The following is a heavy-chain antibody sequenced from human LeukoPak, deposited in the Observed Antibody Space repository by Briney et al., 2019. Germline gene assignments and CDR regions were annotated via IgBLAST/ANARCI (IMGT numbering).Heavy chain of an antibody. CDR1: GYTFTSYY. CDR2: INPSGGST. Sequence: GASEKVSCKASGYTFTSYYMHWVRQAPGQGLEWMGIINPSGGSTSYAQKFQGRVTMTRDTSTSTVYMELSSLRSEDTAVYYCARASPITMIVVDPIPPDYWGQGTLVTVSS. D-gene: IGHD3-22*01. J-gene: IGHJ4*02. CDR3: ARASPITMIVVDPIPPDY. V-gene: IGHV1-46*01.